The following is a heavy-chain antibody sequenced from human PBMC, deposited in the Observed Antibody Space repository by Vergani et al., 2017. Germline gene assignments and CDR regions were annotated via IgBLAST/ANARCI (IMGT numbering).Heavy chain of an antibody. Sequence: QVQLVQSGAEVKKPGSSVKVSCKASGGTFSSYTISWVRQAPGQGLEWMGRIIPILGIANYAQKFQGRVTITADKSTSTAYMELSSLRSEDTAVYYCARDRIAGAGNYGMDVWGQGTTVTVSS. D-gene: IGHD6-13*01. CDR2: IIPILGIA. CDR3: ARDRIAGAGNYGMDV. CDR1: GGTFSSYT. J-gene: IGHJ6*02. V-gene: IGHV1-69*04.